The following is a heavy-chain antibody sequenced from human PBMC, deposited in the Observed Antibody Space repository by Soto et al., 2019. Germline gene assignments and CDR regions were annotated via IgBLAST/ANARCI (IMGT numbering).Heavy chain of an antibody. CDR2: IHHSGNS. CDR1: GGSISSDDYY. V-gene: IGHV4-30-4*01. J-gene: IGHJ5*02. D-gene: IGHD6-13*01. CDR3: GSLIAAAGTFNWFDP. Sequence: PSETLSLTCTVSGGSISSDDYYWSWIRQPPGKGLEWIGYIHHSGNSYYTPSLRSRITISLDTSKNHFSLNLSSVTAADTAVYYCGSLIAAAGTFNWFDPWGQGTLVTVSS.